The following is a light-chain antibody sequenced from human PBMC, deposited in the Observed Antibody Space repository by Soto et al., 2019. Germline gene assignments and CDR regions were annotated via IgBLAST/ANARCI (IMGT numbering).Light chain of an antibody. J-gene: IGKJ4*01. CDR3: QQFSSYPLT. V-gene: IGKV3-20*01. CDR1: QSLTSSY. Sequence: EIVLTQSPGTLSLSPGERATLSWSASQSLTSSYLAWYQQKPGQAPRLLIYDASSRATGIPDRFSGGGSGTDFTLTISRLEPEDFAVYYCQQFSSYPLTFGGGTKVDIK. CDR2: DAS.